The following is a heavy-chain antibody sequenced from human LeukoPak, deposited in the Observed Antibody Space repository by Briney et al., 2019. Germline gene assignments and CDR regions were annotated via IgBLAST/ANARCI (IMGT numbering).Heavy chain of an antibody. J-gene: IGHJ4*02. CDR3: ATHLLTMIVVVITPTFDY. D-gene: IGHD3-22*01. CDR1: GFTFSSYA. Sequence: GGSLRLSCAASGFTFSSYAMSWVRQAPGKGLEWVSAISGSGGSTYYADSVKGRFTISRDNSKNTLYLQMNSLRAEDTAVYYCATHLLTMIVVVITPTFDYWGQGTLVTVSS. CDR2: ISGSGGST. V-gene: IGHV3-23*01.